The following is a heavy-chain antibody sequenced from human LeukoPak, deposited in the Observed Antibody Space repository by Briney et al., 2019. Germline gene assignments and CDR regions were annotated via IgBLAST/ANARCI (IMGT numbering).Heavy chain of an antibody. Sequence: GSLRLSCAASGFTFSNYAMSWVRQAPGKGLEWVSGISGSGGNTYYADSVKGRFTISRDNSKNTLYLQMNSLRAEDTAVYYCAKETESVAYGMDVWGQGTTVTVYS. CDR2: ISGSGGNT. CDR3: AKETESVAYGMDV. J-gene: IGHJ6*02. CDR1: GFTFSNYA. D-gene: IGHD2-21*02. V-gene: IGHV3-23*01.